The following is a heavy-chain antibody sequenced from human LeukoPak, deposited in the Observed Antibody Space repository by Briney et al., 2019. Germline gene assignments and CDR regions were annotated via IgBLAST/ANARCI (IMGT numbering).Heavy chain of an antibody. CDR3: ARVGSWIFDY. V-gene: IGHV4-59*01. D-gene: IGHD2-2*03. Sequence: SETLSLTCTASGGSISTYYWSWIRQPPGKGLEWIGYIYYSGNTNYNPSLRSRVTISIDTSKNQFSLRLSSVTAADTAVYYCARVGSWIFDYWGQGTLVTVSS. CDR1: GGSISTYY. J-gene: IGHJ4*02. CDR2: IYYSGNT.